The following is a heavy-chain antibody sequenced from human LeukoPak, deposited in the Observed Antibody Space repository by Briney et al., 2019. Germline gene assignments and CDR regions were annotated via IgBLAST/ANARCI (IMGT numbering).Heavy chain of an antibody. CDR2: ISANGADK. D-gene: IGHD1-14*01. V-gene: IGHV3-23*01. Sequence: GGSLRLSCAVSRFTFSTYAMSWVRQAPGQGLEWVSAISANGADKYYADSVKGRFTISRDNSKNTLFLQMTSLRVDDTAVHYCAIYRKPQGLDYWGEGTLVTVSS. CDR1: RFTFSTYA. J-gene: IGHJ4*02. CDR3: AIYRKPQGLDY.